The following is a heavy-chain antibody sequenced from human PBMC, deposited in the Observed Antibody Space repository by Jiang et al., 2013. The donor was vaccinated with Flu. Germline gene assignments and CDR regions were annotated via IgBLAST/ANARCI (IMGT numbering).Heavy chain of an antibody. V-gene: IGHV4-34*01. D-gene: IGHD6-19*01. Sequence: KGLEWIGEINHSGSTNYNPSLKSRVTISVDTSKNQFSLKLSSVTAADTAVYYCASPPIAVAGTSWGQGTLVTVSS. J-gene: IGHJ4*02. CDR2: INHSGST. CDR3: ASPPIAVAGTS.